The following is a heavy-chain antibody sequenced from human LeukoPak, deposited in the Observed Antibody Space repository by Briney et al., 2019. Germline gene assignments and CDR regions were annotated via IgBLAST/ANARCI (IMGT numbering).Heavy chain of an antibody. D-gene: IGHD3-10*01. V-gene: IGHV6-1*01. CDR2: TYYRSKWYN. CDR1: GDSFSSNSAA. Sequence: SQTLSLTCALSGDSFSSNSAAWNWIRQSPSRGLEWLGRTYYRSKWYNDYAVSVKSRITINPDTSKNQFSLQLNSVTPEDTAVYYCARGLPSVWLGELFYYYGMDVWGQGTTVTVSS. CDR3: ARGLPSVWLGELFYYYGMDV. J-gene: IGHJ6*02.